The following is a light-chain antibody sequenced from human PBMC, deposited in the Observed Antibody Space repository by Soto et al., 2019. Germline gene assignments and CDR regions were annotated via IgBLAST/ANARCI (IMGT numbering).Light chain of an antibody. V-gene: IGKV3-11*01. CDR1: QSISSN. CDR3: QQRSNWIT. J-gene: IGKJ5*01. Sequence: IAMTQAPATLSVSPGERATLSCRASQSISSNLAWYQQKPGRSPSLLIYDASNRATGIPARLSGSGSGTEFTLTISSIEPEDFAVYYCQQRSNWITFGQGTRLEIK. CDR2: DAS.